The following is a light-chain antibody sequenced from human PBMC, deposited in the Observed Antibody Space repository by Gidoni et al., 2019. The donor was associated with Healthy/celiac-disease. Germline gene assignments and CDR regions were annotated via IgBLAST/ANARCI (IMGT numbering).Light chain of an antibody. V-gene: IGKV1D-8*01. CDR2: AAS. CDR3: QQYYSFPPA. J-gene: IGKJ1*01. Sequence: NRMNQASSLLSASTGDRVTISWRVSQGISSYLDWYQPKPGKAPELLIYAASTLQSGVPSRFSGSGSGTDFTLTISCLQSEDFATYYCQQYYSFPPAFGQXTKVEIK. CDR1: QGISSY.